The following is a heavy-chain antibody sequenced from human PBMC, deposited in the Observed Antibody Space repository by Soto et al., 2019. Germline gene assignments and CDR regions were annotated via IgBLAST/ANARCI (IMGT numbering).Heavy chain of an antibody. J-gene: IGHJ3*02. CDR1: GFTFSSYI. V-gene: IGHV3-21*01. CDR2: ISSSSSYI. Sequence: GGSLRLSCAASGFTFSSYIMNWVRPAPGKGLEWVSSISSSSSYIYYADSVKGRFTISRDNAKNSLYLQMNSLRAEDTAVYYCARDKDIVLVPAAVDAFDIWGQGTMVTVSS. D-gene: IGHD2-2*01. CDR3: ARDKDIVLVPAAVDAFDI.